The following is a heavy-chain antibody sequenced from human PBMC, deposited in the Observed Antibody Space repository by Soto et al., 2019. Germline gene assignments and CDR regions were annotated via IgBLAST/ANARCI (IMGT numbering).Heavy chain of an antibody. CDR2: ISGSGGST. D-gene: IGHD3-9*01. J-gene: IGHJ4*02. Sequence: GGSLRLSCAASGFTFSSYAMSWVRQAPGKGLEWVSAISGSGGSTYYADSVKGRFTISRDNSKNTLYLQMNSLRAEDTAVYYCAKDQELRYFDWLFPALDYWGQGTLVTVSS. V-gene: IGHV3-23*01. CDR3: AKDQELRYFDWLFPALDY. CDR1: GFTFSSYA.